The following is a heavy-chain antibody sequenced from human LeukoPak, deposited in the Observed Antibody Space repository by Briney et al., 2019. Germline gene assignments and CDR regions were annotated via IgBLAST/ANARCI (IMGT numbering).Heavy chain of an antibody. CDR3: ARQRGYDYGVQYYFDY. CDR1: GGSIITYSTYC. CDR2: LYYSGST. Sequence: SETLSLTCSVSGGSIITYSTYCWSWVRQPPGEGLEWIGCLYYSGSTSYDPSLKSRVTISVDTSKNQFSLNLRSVTAADTAVYYCARQRGYDYGVQYYFDYWGQGAQVTVSS. J-gene: IGHJ4*02. D-gene: IGHD4-17*01. V-gene: IGHV4-59*08.